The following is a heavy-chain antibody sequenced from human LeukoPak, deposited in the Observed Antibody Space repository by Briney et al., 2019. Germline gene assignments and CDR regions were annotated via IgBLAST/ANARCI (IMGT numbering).Heavy chain of an antibody. CDR2: IYYSGST. D-gene: IGHD1-26*01. V-gene: IGHV4-39*01. Sequence: PSETLSLTCTVSGGSISSSGYYWGWIRQPPGKGLEWIASIYYSGSTYYNPSLKSRVTISVDTSKNRLSLKLSSLTAADTAVYYCARHEYSGSYYGLSWFDPWGQGTLVTVSS. J-gene: IGHJ5*02. CDR3: ARHEYSGSYYGLSWFDP. CDR1: GGSISSSGYY.